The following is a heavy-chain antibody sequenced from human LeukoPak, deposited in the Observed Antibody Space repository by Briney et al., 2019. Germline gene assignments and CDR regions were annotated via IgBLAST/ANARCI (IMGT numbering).Heavy chain of an antibody. CDR3: ARGRPSPEYDFWSGYPPRYYYYGMDV. CDR1: GGSINSDY. D-gene: IGHD3-3*01. Sequence: PSETLSLTCSVSGGSINSDYWNWIRQPPGKGLEWIGCIYHSGSTNYNPSLKSRVTISVDTSKNQFSLKLSSVTAADTAVYYCARGRPSPEYDFWSGYPPRYYYYGMDVWGQGTTVTVSS. J-gene: IGHJ6*02. CDR2: IYHSGST. V-gene: IGHV4-59*12.